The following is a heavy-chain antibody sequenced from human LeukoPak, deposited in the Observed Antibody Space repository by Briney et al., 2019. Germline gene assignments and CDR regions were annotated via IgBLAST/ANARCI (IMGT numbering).Heavy chain of an antibody. Sequence: SETLPLTCTVSGGPISSYYWSWIRQPPGKGLEWIGYIYYSGTTNYNPSLKSRVTISVDTSKNQFSLKLSSVTAADTAVYYCARGVYIAAAQHGYWGQGTLVTVSS. V-gene: IGHV4-59*01. D-gene: IGHD6-13*01. CDR3: ARGVYIAAAQHGY. J-gene: IGHJ4*02. CDR1: GGPISSYY. CDR2: IYYSGTT.